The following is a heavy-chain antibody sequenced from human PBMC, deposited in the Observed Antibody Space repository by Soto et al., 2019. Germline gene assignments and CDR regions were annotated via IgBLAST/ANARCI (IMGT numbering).Heavy chain of an antibody. J-gene: IGHJ4*02. CDR2: ISAYNGNT. CDR3: ARDDSGNGNYLVY. CDR1: GYTFTSYG. D-gene: IGHD1-7*01. V-gene: IGHV1-18*01. Sequence: QVQLVQSGAEVKKPGASVKVSCKASGYTFTSYGISWVRQAPGQGLEWMGWISAYNGNTNYAQKLKGRVTMTTETSTSTAYMEVRSLRSDDTAVYYCARDDSGNGNYLVYWGQGTLVTVSS.